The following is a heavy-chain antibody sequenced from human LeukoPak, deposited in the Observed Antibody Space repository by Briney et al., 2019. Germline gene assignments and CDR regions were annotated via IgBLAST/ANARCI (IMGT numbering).Heavy chain of an antibody. CDR1: GFTFTNYA. V-gene: IGHV3-23*01. J-gene: IGHJ2*01. CDR2: IHGGGDVT. CDR3: AKALSSSFYYFDL. Sequence: GGSLGLSCAASGFTFTNYAMNWVRQAPEKGLEWVSTIHGGGDVTYYADSVKGRFTISRDNSRNTLYLQMNSLRAEDTAVYYCAKALSSSFYYFDLGGRGTLVTVSS. D-gene: IGHD3-16*02.